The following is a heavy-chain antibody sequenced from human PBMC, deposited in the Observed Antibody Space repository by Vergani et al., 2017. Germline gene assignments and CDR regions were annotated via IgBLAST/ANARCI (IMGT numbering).Heavy chain of an antibody. D-gene: IGHD3-10*01. V-gene: IGHV4-59*01. CDR3: GRVADFYGLGSRLLDL. CDR1: GGSMSGYY. Sequence: QVRLQESGPGLVKPSETLSLTCSVSGGSMSGYYWSLIPQPPGKELEWIGYMYHSGSTNYNPSLETRVTISGDTSKNQFSLKLNSVTAADTAVYYCGRVADFYGLGSRLLDLWGQGILVTVSS. J-gene: IGHJ5*02. CDR2: MYHSGST.